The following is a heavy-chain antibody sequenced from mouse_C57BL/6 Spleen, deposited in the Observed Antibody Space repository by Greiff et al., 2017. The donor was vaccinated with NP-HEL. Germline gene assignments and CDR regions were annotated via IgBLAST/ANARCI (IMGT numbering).Heavy chain of an antibody. CDR1: GFTFSSYA. D-gene: IGHD3-3*01. Sequence: EVMLVESGGGLVKPGGSLKLSCAASGFTFSSYAMSWVRQTPEKRLEWVATINDGGSYTYYPDNVKGRFTISRDNAKNNLYLQMSHLKSEDTAMYYCAREGGTLYAMDYWGQGTSVTVSS. CDR3: AREGGTLYAMDY. V-gene: IGHV5-4*01. CDR2: INDGGSYT. J-gene: IGHJ4*01.